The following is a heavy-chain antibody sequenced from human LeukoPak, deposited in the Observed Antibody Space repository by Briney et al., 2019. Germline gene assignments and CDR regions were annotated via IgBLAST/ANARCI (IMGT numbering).Heavy chain of an antibody. J-gene: IGHJ4*02. V-gene: IGHV1-46*01. CDR3: ARGDSVSVMGITMIERSFDY. CDR2: SNPSGGST. Sequence: ASVKVSCKASGYTFTSYYMHWVRQAPGQGLEWMGISNPSGGSTSYAQKFQGRVTMTRDMSTSTVYMELSSLRSEDTAVYYCARGDSVSVMGITMIERSFDYWGQGTLVTVSS. D-gene: IGHD3-22*01. CDR1: GYTFTSYY.